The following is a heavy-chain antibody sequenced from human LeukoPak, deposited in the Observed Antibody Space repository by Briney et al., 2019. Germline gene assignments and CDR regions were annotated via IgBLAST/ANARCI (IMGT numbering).Heavy chain of an antibody. CDR2: IYHSGST. CDR1: GGSISSGGYS. D-gene: IGHD3-22*01. J-gene: IGHJ5*02. CDR3: ARASGDYYDSSGYYPNWFDP. V-gene: IGHV4-30-2*01. Sequence: PSQTLSLTCAVSGGSISSGGYSWGWIRQPPGKGLEWIGYIYHSGSTYYNPSLKSRVTISVDRSKNQFSLKLSSVTAADTAVYYCARASGDYYDSSGYYPNWFDPWGQGTLVTVSS.